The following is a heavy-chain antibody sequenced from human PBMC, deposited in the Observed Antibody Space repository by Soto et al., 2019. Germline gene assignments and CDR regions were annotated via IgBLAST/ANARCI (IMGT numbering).Heavy chain of an antibody. CDR2: ISYDGSNK. J-gene: IGHJ4*02. CDR3: AKVEERWLLLLPFDY. V-gene: IGHV3-30*18. D-gene: IGHD3-22*01. CDR1: GFTFSSYG. Sequence: GGSLRLSCAASGFTFSSYGMHWVRQAPGKGLELVAVISYDGSNKYYADSVKGRFTISRDNSKNTLYLQMNSLRAEDTAVYYCAKVEERWLLLLPFDYWGQGTLVTVSS.